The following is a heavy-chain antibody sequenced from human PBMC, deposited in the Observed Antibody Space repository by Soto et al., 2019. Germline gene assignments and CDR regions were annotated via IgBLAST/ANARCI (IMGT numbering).Heavy chain of an antibody. D-gene: IGHD6-13*01. CDR2: IYPGDSDT. J-gene: IGHJ6*03. CDR1: GYSFTSYW. V-gene: IGHV5-51*01. CDR3: ARSSSDSRDSYYRYYIDV. Sequence: GESLKISCKGSGYSFTSYWIGWVRQMPGKGLEWMGIIYPGDSDTRYSPSFQGQVTISADKSISTAYLQWSSLKASDTAMYYFARSSSDSRDSYYRYYIDVWGKGTTVTVSS.